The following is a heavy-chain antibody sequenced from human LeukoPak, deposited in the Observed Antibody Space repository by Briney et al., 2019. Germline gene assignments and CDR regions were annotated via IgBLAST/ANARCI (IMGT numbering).Heavy chain of an antibody. CDR3: ARLRMGIAAAGFDY. V-gene: IGHV4-38-2*02. CDR1: GDSISSGYY. J-gene: IGHJ4*02. D-gene: IGHD6-13*01. CDR2: IYHSGKS. Sequence: PSETLSLTCSVSGDSISSGYYWDLIRHPPGKGLEWIASIYHSGKSYYNPSLESRVTISVDTYKNQFSLKLSSVTAADTAVYYCARLRMGIAAAGFDYWGQGTLVTVSS.